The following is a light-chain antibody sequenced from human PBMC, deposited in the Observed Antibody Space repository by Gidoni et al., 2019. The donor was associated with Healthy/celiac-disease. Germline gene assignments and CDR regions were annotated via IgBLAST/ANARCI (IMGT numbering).Light chain of an antibody. Sequence: IVLNQAPATLSLSPGERATLSCRASQSVSSYLACYQQEPSQAPWLLIYDAANRATGSLARFIGRGSCTDVSPLIISLVPEEFSAEYCQQRSNWPYTFGQGTKLEIK. CDR2: DAA. CDR1: QSVSSY. CDR3: QQRSNWPYT. J-gene: IGKJ2*01. V-gene: IGKV3-11*01.